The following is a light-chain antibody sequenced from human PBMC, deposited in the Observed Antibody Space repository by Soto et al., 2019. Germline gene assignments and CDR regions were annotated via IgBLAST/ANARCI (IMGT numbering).Light chain of an antibody. Sequence: DTVLTQSLGTLSLTSGERATLSCRASQSISGTYLAWYQQKPGQAPRLLIYSASTRATGIPDRFSGSGSGTDFTLTISRLEPEDFAVYYCQHYGTSPSTFGRGTKVEIK. J-gene: IGKJ1*01. V-gene: IGKV3-20*01. CDR1: QSISGTY. CDR2: SAS. CDR3: QHYGTSPST.